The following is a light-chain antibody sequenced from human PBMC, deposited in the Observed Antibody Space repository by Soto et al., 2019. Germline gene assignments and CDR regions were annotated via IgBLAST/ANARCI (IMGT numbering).Light chain of an antibody. V-gene: IGLV3-1*01. CDR3: PAWDSVSDVV. J-gene: IGLJ2*01. CDR2: QDT. CDR1: KLGDKF. Sequence: SYELTQPPSVSVSPGQTASITCSGDKLGDKFTCWYQQKPGQSPVLLIYQDTRRPSGIPERFSGSNSGNTTTLTISGTQAMDEADYYCPAWDSVSDVVFGGGIKLTVL.